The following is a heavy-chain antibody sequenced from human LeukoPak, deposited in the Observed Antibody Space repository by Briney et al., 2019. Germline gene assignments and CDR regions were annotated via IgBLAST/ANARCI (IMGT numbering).Heavy chain of an antibody. D-gene: IGHD1-1*01. CDR3: ARNFLRTGGWFDP. J-gene: IGHJ5*02. CDR2: IYYSGST. CDR1: GGSISSSNYY. Sequence: ETLSLTCIVSGGSISSSNYYWSWIRQPPGKGLEWIGYIYYSGSTNYNPSPKSRVTISVDTSKKQFSLKLSSVTAVDTAVYYCARNFLRTGGWFDPWGQGTLVTVSS. V-gene: IGHV4-61*05.